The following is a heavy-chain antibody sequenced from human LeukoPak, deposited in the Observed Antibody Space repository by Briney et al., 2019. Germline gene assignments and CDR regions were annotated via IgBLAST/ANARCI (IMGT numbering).Heavy chain of an antibody. Sequence: GGSLRLSCAASGFTFDDYAMHWVRQAPGKGLEWVSGISWNSGSIGYADPVKGRFTISRDNAKNSLYLQMNSLRAEDTALYYCAKDRRLDYWGQGTLVTVSS. CDR2: ISWNSGSI. CDR1: GFTFDDYA. CDR3: AKDRRLDY. D-gene: IGHD1-1*01. J-gene: IGHJ4*02. V-gene: IGHV3-9*01.